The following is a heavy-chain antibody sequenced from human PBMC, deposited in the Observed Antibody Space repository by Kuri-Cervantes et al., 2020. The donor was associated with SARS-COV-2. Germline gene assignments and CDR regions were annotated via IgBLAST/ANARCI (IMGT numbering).Heavy chain of an antibody. CDR2: IRSKAYGGTT. CDR1: GFTFGDYA. J-gene: IGHJ6*03. V-gene: IGHV3-49*04. CDR3: TRGGGVTGYYYYYMDV. Sequence: GESLKISCTASGFTFGDYAMSWVRQAPGKGLEWVGFIRSKAYGGTTEYAASVKGRFTISRDDSKSIAYLQMNSLKTEDTAVYYCTRGGGVTGYYYYYMDVWGKGTTVTVSS. D-gene: IGHD3-16*01.